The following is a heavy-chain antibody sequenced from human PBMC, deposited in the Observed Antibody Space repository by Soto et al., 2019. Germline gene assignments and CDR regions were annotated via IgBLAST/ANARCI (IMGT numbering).Heavy chain of an antibody. CDR1: GFTFTGYF. J-gene: IGHJ5*02. D-gene: IGHD3-3*01. CDR2: INPNSGAT. CDR3: ARGGGTILAPLP. Sequence: ASVKVSCKASGFTFTGYFMHWVRQAPGQGLEWMGWINPNSGATKYAQKFQGRVTLSRDTSISTAYMELSGLRSDDTAVYYCARGGGTILAPLPWGQGTLVTVSS. V-gene: IGHV1-2*02.